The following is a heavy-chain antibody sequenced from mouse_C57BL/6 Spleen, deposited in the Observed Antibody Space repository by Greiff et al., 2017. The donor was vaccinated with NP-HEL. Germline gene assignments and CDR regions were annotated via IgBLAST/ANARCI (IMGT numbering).Heavy chain of an antibody. CDR1: GFTFSSYT. CDR3: ARGEYGYLDY. V-gene: IGHV5-9*01. Sequence: DVMLVESGGGLVKPGGSLKLSCAASGFTFSSYTMSWVRQTPEKRLEWVATISGGGGNTYYPDSVKGRFTISRDNAKNTLYLQMSSLRSEDTALYYCARGEYGYLDYWGQGTTLTVSS. J-gene: IGHJ2*01. CDR2: ISGGGGNT. D-gene: IGHD1-1*02.